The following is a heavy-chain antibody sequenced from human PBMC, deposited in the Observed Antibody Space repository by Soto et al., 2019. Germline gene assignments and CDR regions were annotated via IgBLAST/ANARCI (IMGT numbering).Heavy chain of an antibody. CDR3: ARAPPRDYYDSSGYYMPFDY. J-gene: IGHJ4*02. CDR1: GYTFTSYG. V-gene: IGHV1-18*01. Sequence: QVPLVQSGAEVKKPGASVKVSCKASGYTFTSYGISWVRQAPGQGFEWMGWISAYNGNTNYAQKLQGRVTMTTDTSTSTAYMELRSLRSDDTAVYYCARAPPRDYYDSSGYYMPFDYWGQGTLVTVSS. D-gene: IGHD3-22*01. CDR2: ISAYNGNT.